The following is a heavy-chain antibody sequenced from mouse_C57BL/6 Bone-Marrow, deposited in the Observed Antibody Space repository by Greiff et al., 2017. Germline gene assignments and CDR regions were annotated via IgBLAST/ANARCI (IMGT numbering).Heavy chain of an antibody. Sequence: QVQLQQSGAELVMPGASVKLSCKASGYTFTSYWMHWVKQRPGQGLEWIGEIDPSDSYTNYNQKFKGKSTLTVDKSSSTAYMQLSSLTSEDSAVYYWAVYYGSSYGYFDVWGTGTTVTVSS. CDR1: GYTFTSYW. CDR2: IDPSDSYT. V-gene: IGHV1-69*01. CDR3: AVYYGSSYGYFDV. D-gene: IGHD1-1*01. J-gene: IGHJ1*03.